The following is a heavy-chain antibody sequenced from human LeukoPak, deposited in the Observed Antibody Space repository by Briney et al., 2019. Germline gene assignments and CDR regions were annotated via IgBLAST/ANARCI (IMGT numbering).Heavy chain of an antibody. CDR1: GYTFTSYG. V-gene: IGHV1-18*01. CDR3: ARTTVFNWFDP. D-gene: IGHD4-17*01. CDR2: ISAYNGNT. J-gene: IGHJ5*02. Sequence: ASVKVSCKASGYTFTSYGISWVRLAPGQGLEGMGWISAYNGNTNYAQKLQGRVTMTTDTSTSTAYMELRSLRSDDTAVYYCARTTVFNWFDPWGQGTLVTVSS.